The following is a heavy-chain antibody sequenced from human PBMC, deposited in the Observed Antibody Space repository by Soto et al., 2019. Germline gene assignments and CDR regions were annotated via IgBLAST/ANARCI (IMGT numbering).Heavy chain of an antibody. J-gene: IGHJ4*02. CDR2: IYYSGST. D-gene: IGHD3-10*01. Sequence: SETLSLTCTVSGGSISSYYWSWIRQPPGKGLEWIGYIYYSGSTNYNPSLKSRVTISVDTSKNQFSLKLSSVTAADTAVYYCARWFGEPRWGQGTLVTVSS. CDR3: ARWFGEPR. CDR1: GGSISSYY. V-gene: IGHV4-59*01.